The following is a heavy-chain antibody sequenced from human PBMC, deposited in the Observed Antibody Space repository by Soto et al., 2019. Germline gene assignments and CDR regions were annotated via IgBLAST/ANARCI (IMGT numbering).Heavy chain of an antibody. V-gene: IGHV4-61*08. CDR3: ARRYSSSSDY. CDR2: IFYSGST. J-gene: IGHJ4*02. CDR1: GGSISSGGYS. Sequence: PSETLSLTCAVSGGSISSGGYSWSWILQPPGKGLEWIGYIFYSGSTNYNPSLKSRVTISVDTSKNQFSLKLSSVTAADTAVYYCARRYSSSSDYWGQGTLVTVSS. D-gene: IGHD6-13*01.